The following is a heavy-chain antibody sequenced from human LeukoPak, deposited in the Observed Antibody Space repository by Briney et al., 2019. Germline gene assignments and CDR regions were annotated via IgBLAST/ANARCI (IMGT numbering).Heavy chain of an antibody. V-gene: IGHV1-24*01. CDR1: GYTLTDLS. CDR3: ATRTMIVVVDAFDI. Sequence: ASVKVSCKVSGYTLTDLSMHWVRQAPGKGLEWMGGFDPEDGETIYAQKFQGRATMTEDTSADTAYMEVSSLRSEDTAVYYCATRTMIVVVDAFDIWGQGTMVTVSS. CDR2: FDPEDGET. D-gene: IGHD3-22*01. J-gene: IGHJ3*02.